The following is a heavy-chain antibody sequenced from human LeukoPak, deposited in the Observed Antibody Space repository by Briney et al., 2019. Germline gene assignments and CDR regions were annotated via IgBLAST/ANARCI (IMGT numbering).Heavy chain of an antibody. J-gene: IGHJ6*02. V-gene: IGHV3-33*01. Sequence: GGSLRLSCAASGFTFSSYGMHWVRQAPGKGLEWVAVIWYDGSNKYYADSVKGRFTISRDNSKNTLYLQMNSLRAEDTAVYHCAGGESITMVRGVNPHYYYYYGMDVWGQGTTVTVSS. D-gene: IGHD3-10*01. CDR2: IWYDGSNK. CDR3: AGGESITMVRGVNPHYYYYYGMDV. CDR1: GFTFSSYG.